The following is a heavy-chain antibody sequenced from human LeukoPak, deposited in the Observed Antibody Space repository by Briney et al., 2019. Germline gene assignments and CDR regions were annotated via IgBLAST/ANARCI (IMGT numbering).Heavy chain of an antibody. D-gene: IGHD2-21*02. Sequence: PGGSLRLSCAASGFTFSSYWMSWVRQAPGKGLEWVANIKQDGSEKYYVDSVKGRFTISRDNAKNSLYLQMNSLRAEDTAVYYCAREPTYCGGDCYSGYYYYMDVWGKGTTVTVSS. CDR1: GFTFSSYW. J-gene: IGHJ6*03. V-gene: IGHV3-7*01. CDR3: AREPTYCGGDCYSGYYYYMDV. CDR2: IKQDGSEK.